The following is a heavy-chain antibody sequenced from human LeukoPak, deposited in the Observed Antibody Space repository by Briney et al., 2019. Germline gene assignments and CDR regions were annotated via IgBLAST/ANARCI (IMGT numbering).Heavy chain of an antibody. CDR3: ASHPTYYDFWSGYYVDY. J-gene: IGHJ4*02. D-gene: IGHD3-3*01. Sequence: PSETLSLTCTVYGGSFSGYYWSWIRQPPGKGLEWIGEINHSGSTNYNPSLKSRVTISVDTSKNQFSLKLSSVTAADTAVYYCASHPTYYDFWSGYYVDYWGQGTLVTVSS. CDR2: INHSGST. V-gene: IGHV4-34*01. CDR1: GGSFSGYY.